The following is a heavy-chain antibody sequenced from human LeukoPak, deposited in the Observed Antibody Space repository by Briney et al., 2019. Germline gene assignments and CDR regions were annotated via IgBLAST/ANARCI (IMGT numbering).Heavy chain of an antibody. Sequence: GGSLRLSCAASGFTFSTYTMNWVRQAPGKGLEWVSSISSGTSYIYYADSVKGRFTISRDNAKNSLYLQMNSLRAEDTAVYYCARDPTSSWETAFDIWGQGTMVTVSS. J-gene: IGHJ3*02. V-gene: IGHV3-21*01. D-gene: IGHD1-26*01. CDR2: ISSGTSYI. CDR1: GFTFSTYT. CDR3: ARDPTSSWETAFDI.